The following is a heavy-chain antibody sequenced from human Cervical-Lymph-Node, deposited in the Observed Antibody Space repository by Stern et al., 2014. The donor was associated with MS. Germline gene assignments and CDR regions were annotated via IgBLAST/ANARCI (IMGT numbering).Heavy chain of an antibody. CDR3: VKDNGRAGAMDV. V-gene: IGHV3-48*01. CDR2: IDSSSSTI. CDR1: GFTFSARP. D-gene: IGHD1-26*01. Sequence: EVQLLESGGGLVQPGGSLRLSCVASGFTFSARPMDWVRQAPGKGLEWVSYIDSSSSTIYYADSVRGRFTISRDNAENSLYLQMNSLRADDTAVYYCVKDNGRAGAMDVWGQGTTVTVSS. J-gene: IGHJ6*02.